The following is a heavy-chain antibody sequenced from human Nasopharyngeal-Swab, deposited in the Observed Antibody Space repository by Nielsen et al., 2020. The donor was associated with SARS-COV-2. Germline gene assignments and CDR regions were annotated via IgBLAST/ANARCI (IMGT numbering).Heavy chain of an antibody. CDR2: IYSGGST. J-gene: IGHJ3*02. Sequence: WIRQPPGKGLEWVSVIYSGGSTYYADSVKGRFTISRDNSKNTLYLQMNSLRAEDTAVYYCARAERYYYGSGRGGRAFDIWGQGTMVTVSS. V-gene: IGHV3-53*03. D-gene: IGHD3-10*01. CDR3: ARAERYYYGSGRGGRAFDI.